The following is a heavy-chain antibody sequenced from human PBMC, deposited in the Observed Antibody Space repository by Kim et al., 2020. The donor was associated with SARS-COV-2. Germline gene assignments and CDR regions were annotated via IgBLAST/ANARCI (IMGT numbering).Heavy chain of an antibody. CDR1: GYSFSSYW. CDR2: IYPGDSDT. CDR3: ARQPTHTPRAESFDY. V-gene: IGHV5-51*01. J-gene: IGHJ4*02. Sequence: GESLKISCKGSGYSFSSYWIGWVRQMPGKGLEWMGIIYPGDSDTRYSPSFQGHVTISADKSISTAYLQWSSLRASDTAMYYCARQPTHTPRAESFDYWGQGTLVTVSS. D-gene: IGHD5-18*01.